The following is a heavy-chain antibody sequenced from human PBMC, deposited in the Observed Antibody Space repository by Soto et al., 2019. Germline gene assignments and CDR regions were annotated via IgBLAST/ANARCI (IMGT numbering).Heavy chain of an antibody. J-gene: IGHJ4*02. CDR2: IYWDDDK. Sequence: QITLKESGPTLVKPTQTLTLTCTFPGFSLSTSGVGVGWIRQPPGKALEWLALIYWDDDKRYSPSLKSRLTLTKDTSKNPVALTMTNTDPVDTATYYCAHRPLAVASPYYFDYWGQGTLVTVSS. CDR3: AHRPLAVASPYYFDY. V-gene: IGHV2-5*02. CDR1: GFSLSTSGVG. D-gene: IGHD6-19*01.